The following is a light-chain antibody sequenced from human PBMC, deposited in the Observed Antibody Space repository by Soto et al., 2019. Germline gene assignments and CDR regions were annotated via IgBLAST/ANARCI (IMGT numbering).Light chain of an antibody. CDR2: ATS. CDR1: QTVNSDY. Sequence: EIVLTQSPGTLSLSPGETATLSCRASQTVNSDYLAWFQQRPGQAPRLLIFATSRRATDIPDRFSGSGSGTDFTLTISSLEPEDFAVYYCQQYGSSGTFGQGTKVDIK. CDR3: QQYGSSGT. J-gene: IGKJ1*01. V-gene: IGKV3-20*01.